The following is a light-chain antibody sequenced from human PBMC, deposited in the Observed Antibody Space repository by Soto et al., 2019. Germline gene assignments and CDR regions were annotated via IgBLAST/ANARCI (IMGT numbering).Light chain of an antibody. CDR1: SSDVGGYNY. Sequence: QSALTQPPSASGSPGQSVAISCTGTSSDVGGYNYVSWYQQHPGKAPKLMIYEVNKRPSGVPDRFSGSKSGNTASLTVSGLQAEDEADYYCAAWDDSLNVNWVFGGGTKLTVL. J-gene: IGLJ3*02. CDR2: EVN. V-gene: IGLV2-8*01. CDR3: AAWDDSLNVNWV.